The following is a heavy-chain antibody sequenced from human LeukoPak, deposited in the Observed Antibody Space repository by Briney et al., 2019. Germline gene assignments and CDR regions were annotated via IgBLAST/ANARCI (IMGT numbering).Heavy chain of an antibody. CDR2: ISYDGSNN. Sequence: GGSLRLSCAASGFTFSSYSMRWVRQAPGKGLEWVAVISYDGSNNYYADSVKGRFTISRDNSKNTLYLQMKSLRAEDTAVYYCARNRGHSSGWYGAFDIWGQGTMVTVSS. V-gene: IGHV3-30*04. J-gene: IGHJ3*02. CDR1: GFTFSSYS. D-gene: IGHD6-19*01. CDR3: ARNRGHSSGWYGAFDI.